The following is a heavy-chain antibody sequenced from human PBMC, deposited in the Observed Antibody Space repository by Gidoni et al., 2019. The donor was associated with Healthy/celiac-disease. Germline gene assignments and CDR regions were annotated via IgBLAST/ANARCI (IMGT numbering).Heavy chain of an antibody. CDR1: GLTFSNAW. CDR2: IKSKTDVGTT. CDR3: TTDFLHDAFDI. J-gene: IGHJ3*02. Sequence: EVQMVECGGGLVKTGGYRRLYCAGSGLTFSNAWMNWVRQAPGKGLEWVGRIKSKTDVGTTDYAAPVKGRFTISRYDSKNTLYLQMNSLKTEDTAVYSCTTDFLHDAFDIWGQGTMVTVSS. V-gene: IGHV3-15*07.